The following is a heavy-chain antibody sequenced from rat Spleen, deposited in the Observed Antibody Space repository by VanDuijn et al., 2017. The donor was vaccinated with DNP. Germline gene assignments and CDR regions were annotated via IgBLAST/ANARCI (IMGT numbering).Heavy chain of an antibody. CDR3: ATQDYSSFTPFAY. Sequence: EVQLVESGGGLVQPGRSLKLSCAASGFTFSDYSMAWVRQAPKKGLEWVATIVYDGSRTYYRDSVKGRFTISRDNAKSTLYLQMDSLRSEDTATYYCATQDYSSFTPFAYWGQGTLVTVSS. CDR2: IVYDGSRT. J-gene: IGHJ3*01. V-gene: IGHV5S10*01. D-gene: IGHD1-2*01. CDR1: GFTFSDYS.